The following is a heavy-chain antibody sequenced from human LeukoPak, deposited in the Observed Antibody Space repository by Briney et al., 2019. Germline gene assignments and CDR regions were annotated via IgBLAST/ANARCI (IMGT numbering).Heavy chain of an antibody. CDR3: AKGIDILTAYLDY. V-gene: IGHV3-23*01. CDR2: ISGSGGDT. CDR1: GFTFSTYW. Sequence: PGGSLRLSCAGSGFTFSTYWMHWVRQAPGKGLEWVSGISGSGGDTYYADSVKGRFAISRDNSKNTLYLQLNSLRAEDTATYYCAKGIDILTAYLDYWGQGTLVTVPS. D-gene: IGHD3-9*01. J-gene: IGHJ4*02.